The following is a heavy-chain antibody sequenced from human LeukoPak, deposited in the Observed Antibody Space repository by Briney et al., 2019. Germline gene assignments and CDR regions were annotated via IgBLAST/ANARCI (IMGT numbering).Heavy chain of an antibody. D-gene: IGHD4-23*01. CDR1: GVSVSSTTYN. V-gene: IGHV4-39*07. CDR2: LSYNGNT. Sequence: SETLSLTCTVSGVSVSSTTYNWGWIRQAPGKGLEWIGSLSYNGNTYYNPSLKSRVTISTDTSKNQFSLKLSSVTAADTAVYYCARTTVVQGIWYFDLWGRGTLVTVSS. CDR3: ARTTVVQGIWYFDL. J-gene: IGHJ2*01.